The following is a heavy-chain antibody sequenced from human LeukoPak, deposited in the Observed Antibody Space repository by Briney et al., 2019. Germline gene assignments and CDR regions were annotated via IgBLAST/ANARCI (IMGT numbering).Heavy chain of an antibody. CDR3: AKDIRSSWYNWDY. J-gene: IGHJ4*02. CDR1: GFTFSSYA. D-gene: IGHD6-13*01. Sequence: PTGGSLRLSCAASGFTFSSYAMSWVHQAPGKGLEWVSAISGSGGSTYYADSVKGRFTISRDNSKNTLYLQMNSLRAEDTAVYYCAKDIRSSWYNWDYWGQGTLVTVSS. CDR2: ISGSGGST. V-gene: IGHV3-23*01.